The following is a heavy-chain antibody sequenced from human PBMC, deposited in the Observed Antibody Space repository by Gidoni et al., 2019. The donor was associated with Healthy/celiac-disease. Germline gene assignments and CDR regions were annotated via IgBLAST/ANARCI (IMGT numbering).Heavy chain of an antibody. CDR2: IWYDGSNK. Sequence: QVQQVESGGAVAQPGRSLRLSCAASGLTFTSYGMHGVCQAPGKGLEWVAVIWYDGSNKDYADSVKGQFTISRDNSKNTQYLQMNSLRAEDTAVYYCARDGVLPPNCSGGSCHMGWDYWGQGTLVTVSS. CDR1: GLTFTSYG. V-gene: IGHV3-33*01. J-gene: IGHJ4*02. CDR3: ARDGVLPPNCSGGSCHMGWDY. D-gene: IGHD2-15*01.